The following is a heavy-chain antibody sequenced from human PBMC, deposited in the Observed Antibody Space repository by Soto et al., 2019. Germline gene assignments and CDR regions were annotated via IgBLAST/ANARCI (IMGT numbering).Heavy chain of an antibody. CDR3: ARESGDWPLNWFDP. D-gene: IGHD2-21*02. J-gene: IGHJ5*02. CDR2: ITSDGKSK. V-gene: IGHV3-74*01. CDR1: GFNFSNHW. Sequence: GSLRLSCSASGFNFSNHWMHWVRQRPAEGLVWVSRITSDGKSKAYAESVKGRFAISRDNAKNTLYLQMNGLTAEDTAVYYCARESGDWPLNWFDPWGQGTLVTVSS.